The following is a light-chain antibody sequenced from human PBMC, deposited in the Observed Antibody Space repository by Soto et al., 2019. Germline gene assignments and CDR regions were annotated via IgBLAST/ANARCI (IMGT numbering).Light chain of an antibody. J-gene: IGLJ2*01. Sequence: SYELTQPPSASVAPGQTARITCGGTNIETKHVHWYQQKPGQAPVLVVYDDRDRPSGIPERFSGSNSGNTATLTISRVEAGDEADFYCQVWDSSSYHQVFGGGTKLTVL. CDR3: QVWDSSSYHQV. CDR2: DDR. V-gene: IGLV3-21*02. CDR1: NIETKH.